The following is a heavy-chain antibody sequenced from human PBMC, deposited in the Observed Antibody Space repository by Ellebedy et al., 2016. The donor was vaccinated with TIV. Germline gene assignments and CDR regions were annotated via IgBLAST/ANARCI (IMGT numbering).Heavy chain of an antibody. V-gene: IGHV3-23*01. D-gene: IGHD6-25*01. J-gene: IGHJ5*02. CDR1: GFTFSSYA. Sequence: GESLKISXAASGFTFSSYAMSWVRQAPGKGLEWVSAISGSGGSTYYADSVKGRFTISRDNSKNTLYLQMNRLTTADTAVYYCARDIVPDRSGRRLVSWGQGTLVTVSS. CDR3: ARDIVPDRSGRRLVS. CDR2: ISGSGGST.